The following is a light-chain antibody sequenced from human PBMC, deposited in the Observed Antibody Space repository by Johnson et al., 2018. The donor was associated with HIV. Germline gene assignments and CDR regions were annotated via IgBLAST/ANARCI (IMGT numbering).Light chain of an antibody. J-gene: IGLJ1*01. V-gene: IGLV1-51*02. CDR1: SSNIGNNY. Sequence: QSVLTQPPSVSAAPGQKVTISCSGSSSNIGNNYVSWYQQLPGTAPKLLIYENNKRPSGIPDRFSGSKSGTSATLGINGLQTGDEADYYCGTWDSSLSAAVFGTGTKVTVL. CDR2: ENN. CDR3: GTWDSSLSAAV.